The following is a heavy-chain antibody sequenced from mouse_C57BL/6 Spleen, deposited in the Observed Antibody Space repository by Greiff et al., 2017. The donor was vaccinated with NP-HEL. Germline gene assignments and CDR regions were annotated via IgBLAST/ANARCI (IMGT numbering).Heavy chain of an antibody. V-gene: IGHV7-3*01. CDR1: GFTFTDYY. Sequence: DVMLVESGGGLVQPGGSLSLSCAASGFTFTDYYMSWVRQPPGKALEWLGFIRNKANGYTTEYSASVKGRFTISRDNSQSILYLQMNALRAEDSATYYCARSPGYEDAMDYWGQGTSVTVSS. CDR2: IRNKANGYTT. CDR3: ARSPGYEDAMDY. J-gene: IGHJ4*01. D-gene: IGHD1-2*01.